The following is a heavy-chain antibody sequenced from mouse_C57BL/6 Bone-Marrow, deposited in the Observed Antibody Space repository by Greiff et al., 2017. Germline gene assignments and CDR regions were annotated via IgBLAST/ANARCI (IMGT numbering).Heavy chain of an antibody. V-gene: IGHV5-6*02. J-gene: IGHJ2*01. CDR1: GFTFSSYG. CDR3: ARRSYGNSYFDY. D-gene: IGHD2-1*01. CDR2: ISSGGSYT. Sequence: EVKLQESGGDLVKPGGSLKLSCAASGFTFSSYGMSWVRQTPDKRLEWVATISSGGSYTYYPDSVKGRFTISRDNAKNTLYLQMSSLKSEDTAMYYCARRSYGNSYFDYWGQGTTLTVSS.